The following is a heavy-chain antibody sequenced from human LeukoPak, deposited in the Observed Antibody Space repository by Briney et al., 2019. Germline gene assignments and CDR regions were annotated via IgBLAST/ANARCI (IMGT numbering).Heavy chain of an antibody. J-gene: IGHJ3*02. CDR1: GFTFSSYS. CDR2: ISSSSSTI. CDR3: ARESGGDLGEAFDI. Sequence: PGGSLRLSCAASGFTFSSYSMNWVRQAPGKGLEWVSYISSSSSTIYYADSVKGRFTISRDNAKNLLYLQLNSLRVEDTAVYYCARESGGDLGEAFDIWGQGTMVTVS. D-gene: IGHD1-26*01. V-gene: IGHV3-48*04.